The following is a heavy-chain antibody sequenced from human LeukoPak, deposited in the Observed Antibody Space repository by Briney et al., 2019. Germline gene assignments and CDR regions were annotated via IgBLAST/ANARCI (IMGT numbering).Heavy chain of an antibody. J-gene: IGHJ4*02. V-gene: IGHV1-18*01. CDR3: ARDGDTTVGYFDY. Sequence: GASVKVSCKASGYTFTSYGISWVRQAPGQGLEWMGWISAYNGNTNYAQKLQGRVTMTTDTSTTTAYTELRSLRSDDTAVYYCARDGDTTVGYFDYWGQGTLVTVSS. CDR2: ISAYNGNT. CDR1: GYTFTSYG. D-gene: IGHD2-21*01.